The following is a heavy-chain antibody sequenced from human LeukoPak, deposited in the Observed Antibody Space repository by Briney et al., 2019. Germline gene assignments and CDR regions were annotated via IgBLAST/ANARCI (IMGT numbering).Heavy chain of an antibody. Sequence: SETLSLTCTVSGGSISSSSYYWGWIRQPPGKGLEWIGSIYYSGSTYYNPSLKSRVTISVDTSKNQFSLKLSSVTAADTAVYYCASTPSNYDILTGYSPFYFDYWGQGTLVTVSS. CDR1: GGSISSSSYY. V-gene: IGHV4-39*01. CDR2: IYYSGST. J-gene: IGHJ4*02. CDR3: ASTPSNYDILTGYSPFYFDY. D-gene: IGHD3-9*01.